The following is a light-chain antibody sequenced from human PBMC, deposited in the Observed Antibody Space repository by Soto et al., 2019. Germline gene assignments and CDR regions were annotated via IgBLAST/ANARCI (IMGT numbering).Light chain of an antibody. V-gene: IGKV1-33*01. J-gene: IGKJ5*01. CDR3: QQYDNLLPIT. Sequence: QLTQSPSSLSASVGGRVTITCQASQDIDKNLNWYQQKPGKAPKLLIYDASSLQTGVPSRFSGSGSATDFTFTISSLQPEDIATYYCQQYDNLLPITFGQGTRLEIK. CDR1: QDIDKN. CDR2: DAS.